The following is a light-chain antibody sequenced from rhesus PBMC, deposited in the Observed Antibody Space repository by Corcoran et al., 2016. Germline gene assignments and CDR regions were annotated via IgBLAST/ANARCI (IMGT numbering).Light chain of an antibody. CDR3: QQSSNLWT. J-gene: IGKJ1*01. CDR2: GAS. V-gene: IGKV3-24*04. Sequence: ETVVTQSPATLSLSPGERATLSCRASQSVGSYLAWYQQKPGQAPKLPIFGASSRATGIPARFSGSGSGTDFTLTISSLEPEDVGVYYCQQSSNLWTFGQGTKVEIK. CDR1: QSVGSY.